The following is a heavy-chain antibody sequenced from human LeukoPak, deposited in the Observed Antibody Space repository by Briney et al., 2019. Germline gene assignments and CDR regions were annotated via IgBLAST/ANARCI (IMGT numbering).Heavy chain of an antibody. CDR2: INHSGST. V-gene: IGHV4-34*01. Sequence: SETLSLTCAVYGGSFSGYYWSWIRQPPGKGLEWIGEINHSGSTNYNPSLKSRVTIPVDTSKNQFSLKLSSVTAADTAVYYCARVGSGRYGTWGQGTLVTVSS. D-gene: IGHD6-19*01. CDR1: GGSFSGYY. CDR3: ARVGSGRYGT. J-gene: IGHJ4*02.